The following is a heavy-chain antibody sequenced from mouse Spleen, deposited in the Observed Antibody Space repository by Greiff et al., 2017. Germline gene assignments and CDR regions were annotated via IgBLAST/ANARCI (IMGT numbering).Heavy chain of an antibody. D-gene: IGHD1-1*01. CDR3: AREVITTVVASDYYAMDY. J-gene: IGHJ4*01. CDR1: GYAFSSSW. V-gene: IGHV1-80*01. CDR2: IYPGDGDT. Sequence: QVQLQQPGAELVKPGASVKISCKASGYAFSSSWMNWVKQRPGQGLEWIGRIYPGDGDTNYNGKFKGKATLTADKSSSTAYMQLSSLTSVDSAVYFCAREVITTVVASDYYAMDYWGQGTSVTVSS.